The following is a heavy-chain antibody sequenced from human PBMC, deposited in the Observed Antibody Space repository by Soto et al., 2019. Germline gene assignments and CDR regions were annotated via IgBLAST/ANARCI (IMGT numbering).Heavy chain of an antibody. CDR2: ISAYNGNT. J-gene: IGHJ6*03. V-gene: IGHV1-18*01. CDR3: ARWGLPFAVVTSYYYYYMVV. Sequence: QVQLVQSGAEVKKPGASVKVSCKASGYTFTSYGISWVRQAPGQGLEWMGWISAYNGNTNYAQKLQGRVTITTDTSESTAYMELSSLRSEDTAVYYCARWGLPFAVVTSYYYYYMVVCGKGTTVTVSS. CDR1: GYTFTSYG. D-gene: IGHD3-3*01.